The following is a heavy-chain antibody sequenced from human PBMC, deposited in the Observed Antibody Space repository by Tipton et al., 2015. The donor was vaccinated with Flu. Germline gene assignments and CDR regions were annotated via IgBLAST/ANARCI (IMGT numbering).Heavy chain of an antibody. D-gene: IGHD3-3*01. Sequence: GSLRLSCAASGFTFSSYEMNWVRQAPGKGLEWVSYISSSGSTIYYADSVKGRFTISRDNAKNSLYLQMNSLRAEDTAVYYCASGDFWSGYYTGYWGQGTLVTVSS. J-gene: IGHJ4*02. CDR3: ASGDFWSGYYTGY. V-gene: IGHV3-48*03. CDR2: ISSSGSTI. CDR1: GFTFSSYE.